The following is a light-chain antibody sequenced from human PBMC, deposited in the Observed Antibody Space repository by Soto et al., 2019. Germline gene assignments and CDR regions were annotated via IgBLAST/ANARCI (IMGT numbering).Light chain of an antibody. J-gene: IGLJ1*01. CDR3: SSYAGSNNPGV. CDR2: EVS. V-gene: IGLV2-8*01. Sequence: QSALTQPPSASGSPGQSVTISCTGTSSDVGGYNYVSWYQQHPGKAPKLMIYEVSKRPSGVADRFSGSKSGNTASLTVSGLQAEDEADYYCSSYAGSNNPGVFGTGTKLTVL. CDR1: SSDVGGYNY.